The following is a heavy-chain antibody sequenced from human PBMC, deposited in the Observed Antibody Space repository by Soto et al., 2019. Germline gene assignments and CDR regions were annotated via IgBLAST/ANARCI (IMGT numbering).Heavy chain of an antibody. D-gene: IGHD2-15*01. V-gene: IGHV4-31*03. CDR1: GGSISSGGYY. J-gene: IGHJ6*02. Sequence: SETLSLTCTVSGGSISSGGYYWSWIRQHPGKGLEWIGYIYYSGSTYYNPSLRSRVTVSVDTSKNQFSLKLSSVTAADTAVYYCARDRNRVAATGDYYGMDVWGQGTTVTAP. CDR3: ARDRNRVAATGDYYGMDV. CDR2: IYYSGST.